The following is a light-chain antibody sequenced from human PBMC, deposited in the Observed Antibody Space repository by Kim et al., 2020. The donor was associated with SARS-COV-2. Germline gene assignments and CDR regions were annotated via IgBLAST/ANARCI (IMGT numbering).Light chain of an antibody. CDR3: CSYAGTYTV. J-gene: IGLJ2*01. Sequence: QSALTQPRPLSGSPGQSVTISCTGTSSDIGGYNYVSWHQQHPGKAPKLIIYGVTERPSGVPDRFSGSKSGNTASLTISGLQAEDEADYYCCSYAGTYTVFGGGTQLTVL. V-gene: IGLV2-11*01. CDR1: SSDIGGYNY. CDR2: GVT.